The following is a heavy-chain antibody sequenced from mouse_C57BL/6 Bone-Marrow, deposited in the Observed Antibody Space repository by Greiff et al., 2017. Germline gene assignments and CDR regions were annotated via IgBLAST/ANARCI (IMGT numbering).Heavy chain of an antibody. V-gene: IGHV1-64*01. CDR2: IHPNSGST. CDR3: ASCSNYSY. D-gene: IGHD2-5*01. Sequence: VQLQQPGAELVKPGASVKLSCKASGYTFTSYWMHWVKQRPGQGLEWIGMIHPNSGSTNYNEKFKSKATLTVDNSSSTAYMQLSSLTYEDSAVYYSASCSNYSYWGQGTLVTVSA. J-gene: IGHJ3*01. CDR1: GYTFTSYW.